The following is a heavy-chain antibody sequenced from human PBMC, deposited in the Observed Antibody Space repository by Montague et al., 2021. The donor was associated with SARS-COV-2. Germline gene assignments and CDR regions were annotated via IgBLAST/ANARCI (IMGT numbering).Heavy chain of an antibody. CDR3: ARLWGSDIVLMVYAIKGRFDP. CDR2: IYYSGXT. Sequence: SETLSLTCTVSGGSISSSSYYWGWIRQPAGKGLEWIGSIYYSGXTXYXXXXKXRVTISVDTSKNQFSLKLSSVTAADTAVYYCARLWGSDIVLMVYAIKGRFDPWGQGALVTVSS. D-gene: IGHD2-8*01. V-gene: IGHV4-39*01. CDR1: GGSISSSSYY. J-gene: IGHJ5*02.